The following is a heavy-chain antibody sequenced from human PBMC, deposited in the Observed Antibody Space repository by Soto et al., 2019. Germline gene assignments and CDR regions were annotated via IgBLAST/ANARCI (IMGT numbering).Heavy chain of an antibody. J-gene: IGHJ4*02. CDR3: ASQRRDGYFGDY. V-gene: IGHV3-7*01. D-gene: IGHD5-12*01. CDR1: GFTFSTYW. CDR2: IKQDGSEK. Sequence: EVQVVESGGGLVQPGGSLRLSCVGSGFTFSTYWMTWVRQAPGKGLERVANIKQDGSEKHYVDSVKGRFTISRDNPKNSLYLQMNSLRAEDTAVYYCASQRRDGYFGDYWGQGTLVTVSS.